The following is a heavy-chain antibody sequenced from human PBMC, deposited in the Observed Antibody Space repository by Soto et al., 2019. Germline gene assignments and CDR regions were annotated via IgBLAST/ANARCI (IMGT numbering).Heavy chain of an antibody. CDR1: GYTFSNYG. Sequence: ASVKVSCKTSGYTFSNYGINWVRQAPGQGLEWMGWINAYNGNTNFAQKLQGRVSLTTNTSSTTAYMELRSLTSDDTAVYYCARDIMAAASDYWGQGTLVTVSS. V-gene: IGHV1-18*01. J-gene: IGHJ4*02. CDR2: INAYNGNT. CDR3: ARDIMAAASDY. D-gene: IGHD6-13*01.